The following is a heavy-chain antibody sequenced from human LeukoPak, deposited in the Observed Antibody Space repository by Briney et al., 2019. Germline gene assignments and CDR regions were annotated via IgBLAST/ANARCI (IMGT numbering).Heavy chain of an antibody. CDR1: GGTISSYY. V-gene: IGHV4-59*01. D-gene: IGHD5-24*01. CDR3: ARARRDGYNLYYYGMDV. CDR2: IYYSGST. Sequence: PSETLSLTCTVSGGTISSYYWSWIRQPPGKGLEWIAYIYYSGSTNYNPSLKSRVTISVDTSKNQFSLKLSSVTAADTAVYYCARARRDGYNLYYYGMDVWGQGTTVTVSS. J-gene: IGHJ6*02.